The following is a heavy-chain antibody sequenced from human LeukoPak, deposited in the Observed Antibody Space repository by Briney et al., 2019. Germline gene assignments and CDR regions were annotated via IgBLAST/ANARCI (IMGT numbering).Heavy chain of an antibody. CDR1: GFTFDDYG. D-gene: IGHD3-22*01. CDR2: INWKGGST. V-gene: IGHV3-20*04. J-gene: IGHJ4*02. CDR3: APYYYDSSGYYRVCS. Sequence: GGSLRLSCAASGFTFDDYGMSWVRQVPGKGLEWVSGINWKGGSTGYADSVKGRFTISRDNAKNSLYLQMNSLRAEDTALYYCAPYYYDSSGYYRVCSWGQGTLVTVSS.